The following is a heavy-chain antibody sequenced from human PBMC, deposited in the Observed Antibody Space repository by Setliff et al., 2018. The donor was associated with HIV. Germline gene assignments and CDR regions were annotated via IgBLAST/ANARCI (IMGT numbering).Heavy chain of an antibody. Sequence: ASVKVSCKASGDTFTTYDINWVRQATGQGPEWIGWMNTNSGNTGYAQKFQVRVTMTRNTSISTAYMELSSLTSEDTAVYYCARGLTAANYQNYYYMDVWGKGTTVTVSS. J-gene: IGHJ6*03. CDR2: MNTNSGNT. V-gene: IGHV1-8*02. CDR3: ARGLTAANYQNYYYMDV. CDR1: GDTFTTYD. D-gene: IGHD2-2*01.